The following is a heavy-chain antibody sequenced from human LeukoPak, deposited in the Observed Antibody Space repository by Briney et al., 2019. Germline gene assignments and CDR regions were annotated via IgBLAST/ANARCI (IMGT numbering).Heavy chain of an antibody. J-gene: IGHJ6*03. V-gene: IGHV3-15*01. Sequence: GGSLRLSCAASGFTFSNAWMSWVRQAPGKGLEWVGRIKSKTDGGTTDYTAPVKGRFTISRDDSKNTLYLQMNSLKTEDTAVYYCTTDRVVVVPAAIRGYYYYYMDVWGKGTTVTVSS. CDR1: GFTFSNAW. CDR2: IKSKTDGGTT. CDR3: TTDRVVVVPAAIRGYYYYYMDV. D-gene: IGHD2-2*02.